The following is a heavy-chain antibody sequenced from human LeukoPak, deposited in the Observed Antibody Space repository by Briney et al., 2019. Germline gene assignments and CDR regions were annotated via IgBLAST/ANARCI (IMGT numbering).Heavy chain of an antibody. V-gene: IGHV3-23*01. CDR3: AKDGRAGWTHPYYFDY. Sequence: PGGSLRLSCAASGFTFSSYAMSWVRQAPGKGLEWVSAINGSGGRIYYADSVKGRFTISRDNSKSTLYLQMNSLRAEDTAVYYCAKDGRAGWTHPYYFDYWGQGTLVTVSS. D-gene: IGHD6-19*01. CDR2: INGSGGRI. J-gene: IGHJ4*02. CDR1: GFTFSSYA.